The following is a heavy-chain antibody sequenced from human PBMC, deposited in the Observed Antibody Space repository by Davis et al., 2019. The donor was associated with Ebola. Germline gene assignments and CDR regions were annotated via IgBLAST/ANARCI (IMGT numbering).Heavy chain of an antibody. CDR2: INPKSGAT. D-gene: IGHD5-24*01. CDR1: DYTFTSYD. J-gene: IGHJ5*02. V-gene: IGHV1-2*06. CDR3: ARDGQQQLLVDTWFDP. Sequence: ASVKVSCKAFDYTFTSYDINWVRQAPGQGLEWMGRINPKSGATKYPQKFQGRVTMTRDSSINTAYMELVKLTSDDTAVYFCARDGQQQLLVDTWFDPWGQGTLVTVSS.